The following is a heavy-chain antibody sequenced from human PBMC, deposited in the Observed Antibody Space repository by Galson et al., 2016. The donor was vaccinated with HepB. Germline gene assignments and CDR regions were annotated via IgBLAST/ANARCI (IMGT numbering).Heavy chain of an antibody. V-gene: IGHV4-4*07. J-gene: IGHJ4*02. CDR1: GGSISSYY. Sequence: SETLSLTCTVSGGSISSYYWSWIRQPAGKGLEWIGRIYSSGSTNHNPSLKSRVTMSVDTSKNQFSLKLSSVTAADTAVYYCARVVPPVRFGSEYYFDYWGQGTLVTVSS. CDR3: ARVVPPVRFGSEYYFDY. CDR2: IYSSGST. D-gene: IGHD1-26*01.